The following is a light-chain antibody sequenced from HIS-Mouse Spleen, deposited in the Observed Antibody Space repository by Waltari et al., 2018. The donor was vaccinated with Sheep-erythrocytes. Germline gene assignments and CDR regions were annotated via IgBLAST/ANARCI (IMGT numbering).Light chain of an antibody. CDR3: CSYAGSYNHV. Sequence: QSALTQPPSASGSPGPSVTISCTGTSSAVGGYNYVSWYQQHPGKAPKLMIYDVSKRPSGVPDRFSGSKSGNTASLTISGLQAEDEADYYCCSYAGSYNHVFATGTKVTVL. CDR2: DVS. J-gene: IGLJ1*01. V-gene: IGLV2-11*01. CDR1: SSAVGGYNY.